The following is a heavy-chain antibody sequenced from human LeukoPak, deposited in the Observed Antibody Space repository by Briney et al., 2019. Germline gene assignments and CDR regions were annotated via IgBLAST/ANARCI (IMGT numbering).Heavy chain of an antibody. CDR2: IYHSGST. CDR1: GGSSRSYQ. Sequence: SETLSLTCSVSGGSSRSYQWSWIRQPPGKGLEWIGYIYHSGSTTYNPSLERRVTMSVDTSKKQFSLRLSSMIAADTAVYYCARGATSSGYWYFDLWGRGTLVTVSS. CDR3: ARGATSSGYWYFDL. D-gene: IGHD6-19*01. V-gene: IGHV4-59*01. J-gene: IGHJ2*01.